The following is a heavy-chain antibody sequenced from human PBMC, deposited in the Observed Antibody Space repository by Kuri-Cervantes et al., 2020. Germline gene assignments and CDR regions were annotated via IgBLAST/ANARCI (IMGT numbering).Heavy chain of an antibody. D-gene: IGHD4-17*01. J-gene: IGHJ4*02. CDR3: ARMNTVAFDY. Sequence: GESLKISCAASGFTFSSYAMHWVRQAPGKGLEWVAVISYDGSNKYYADSVKGRFTISRENSKNTLYLQMKSLRAEDPAVYYCARMNTVAFDYWGQGTLVTVSS. CDR1: GFTFSSYA. CDR2: ISYDGSNK. V-gene: IGHV3-30-3*01.